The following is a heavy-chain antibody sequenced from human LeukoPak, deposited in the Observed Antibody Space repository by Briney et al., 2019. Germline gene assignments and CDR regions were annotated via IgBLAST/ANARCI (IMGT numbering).Heavy chain of an antibody. CDR1: GYTFTNYG. Sequence: ASVKVSCKASGYTFTNYGISWVRQAPGQGLEWMGWISGYNGNTKYAQKLQGRVTMTTDTSTSTAYMELRSLRSDDTAVYYCARFVWFGELLPIYYYGMDVWGQGTTVTVSS. CDR2: ISGYNGNT. J-gene: IGHJ6*02. D-gene: IGHD3-10*01. CDR3: ARFVWFGELLPIYYYGMDV. V-gene: IGHV1-18*04.